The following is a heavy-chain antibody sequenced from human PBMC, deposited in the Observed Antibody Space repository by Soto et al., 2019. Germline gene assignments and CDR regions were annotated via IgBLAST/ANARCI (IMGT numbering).Heavy chain of an antibody. CDR3: ARGYSSGWYYFDY. CDR1: GFTFSSYD. D-gene: IGHD6-19*01. V-gene: IGHV3-13*01. CDR2: IGTAGDT. Sequence: EVQLVESGGGLVQPGGSLRLSCAASGFTFSSYDMHWVRQATGKGLEWVSAIGTAGDTYYPGSVKGRFTISRENAKNSLYLQMNSLRAEDTAVYYCARGYSSGWYYFDYWGQGTLVTGSS. J-gene: IGHJ4*02.